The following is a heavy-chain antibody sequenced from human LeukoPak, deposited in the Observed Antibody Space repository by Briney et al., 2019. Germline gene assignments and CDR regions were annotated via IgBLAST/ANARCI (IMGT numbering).Heavy chain of an antibody. CDR2: INPNSGGT. Sequence: ASVKVSCKASGYTFTGYYMHWVRQAPGQGLEWMGWINPNSGGTNYAQKFQGRVTMTRDTSISTAYMELSRLRSDDTAVYYCARVDTAMVPYYYYYYMDVWGKGTTVTVSS. D-gene: IGHD5-18*01. J-gene: IGHJ6*03. V-gene: IGHV1-2*02. CDR1: GYTFTGYY. CDR3: ARVDTAMVPYYYYYYMDV.